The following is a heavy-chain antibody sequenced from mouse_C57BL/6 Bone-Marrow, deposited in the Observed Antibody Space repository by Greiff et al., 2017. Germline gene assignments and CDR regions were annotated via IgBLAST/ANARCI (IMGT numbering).Heavy chain of an antibody. CDR1: GFNIKDDY. J-gene: IGHJ2*01. V-gene: IGHV14-4*01. D-gene: IGHD3-1*01. Sequence: VQLQQSGAELVRPGASVKLSCTASGFNIKDDYMHWVKQRPEQGLEWIGWIDPETGATEYASKFQGKATITADTSSNTAYLQLSSLTSEDTAVYYCTTSGLYFDYWGQGTTLTVSS. CDR2: IDPETGAT. CDR3: TTSGLYFDY.